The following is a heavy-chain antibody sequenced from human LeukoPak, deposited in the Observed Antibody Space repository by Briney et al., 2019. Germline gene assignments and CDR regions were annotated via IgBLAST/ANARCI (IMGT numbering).Heavy chain of an antibody. Sequence: ASVKVSCKASGGTFSSYAISWVRQAPGQGLEWMGGIIPIFGTANYAQKFQGRVTITADESTSTAYMELSSLRSEDTAVYYCASGLRDYYDSSGYYVWFDPWGQGTLVTVPS. V-gene: IGHV1-69*13. CDR1: GGTFSSYA. CDR2: IIPIFGTA. D-gene: IGHD3-22*01. J-gene: IGHJ5*02. CDR3: ASGLRDYYDSSGYYVWFDP.